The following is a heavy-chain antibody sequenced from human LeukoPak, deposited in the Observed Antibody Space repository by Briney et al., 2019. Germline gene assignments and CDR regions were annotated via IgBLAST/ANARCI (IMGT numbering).Heavy chain of an antibody. D-gene: IGHD3-3*01. J-gene: IGHJ4*02. V-gene: IGHV3-30*02. CDR2: IRYDGSNK. Sequence: GGSLRLSCAASGFTFSSYGMHWVRQAPGKGLEWVAFIRYDGSNKDYADSVKGRFTISRDNAKNSLYLQMNSLRAEDTAVYYCARRYYDFWSGYYRNLDSWGQGTLVTVSS. CDR1: GFTFSSYG. CDR3: ARRYYDFWSGYYRNLDS.